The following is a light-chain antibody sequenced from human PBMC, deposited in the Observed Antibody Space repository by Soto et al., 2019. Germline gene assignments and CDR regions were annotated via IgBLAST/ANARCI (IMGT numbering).Light chain of an antibody. J-gene: IGLJ1*01. CDR3: ASWDDSLNGHV. CDR2: SND. CDR1: SSNIASNT. Sequence: QSVLTQPPSASGTPGQRVTVSCSGSSSNIASNTVNWYQQLPGTAPKLLIYSNDQRPSGVPDRCSASKSGTSASLAISGLQSEDEADYYCASWDDSLNGHVFGTGTKVTVL. V-gene: IGLV1-44*01.